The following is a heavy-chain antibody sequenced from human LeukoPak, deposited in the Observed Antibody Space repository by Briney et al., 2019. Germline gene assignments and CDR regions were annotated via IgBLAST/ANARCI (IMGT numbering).Heavy chain of an antibody. V-gene: IGHV3-74*01. D-gene: IGHD5-12*01. J-gene: IGHJ4*02. CDR2: INSDGSST. CDR3: VREGRVSGYDFDY. Sequence: GGSLRLSCEASGFSFSSYWMHWVRQAPGKGLVWVSRINSDGSSTTYADSVKGRHTISRDNAKNTLYLQMNSLRAEDTAVYYCVREGRVSGYDFDYWGQGTLVTVSS. CDR1: GFSFSSYW.